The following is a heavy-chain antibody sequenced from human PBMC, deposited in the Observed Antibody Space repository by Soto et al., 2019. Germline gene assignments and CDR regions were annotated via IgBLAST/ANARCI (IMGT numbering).Heavy chain of an antibody. CDR2: ISWNSDML. J-gene: IGHJ4*02. V-gene: IGHV3-9*01. CDR3: VEDTYILVGAYPLDS. Sequence: PGGSLRLSCAASGFTFDDYAMHWVRQGPGKGLEWVSGISWNSDMLTYADSVKGRFTVSRDNAKNSLDLEMNSLRVEDTALYYCVEDTYILVGAYPLDSWGQGTLVTVSS. D-gene: IGHD1-26*01. CDR1: GFTFDDYA.